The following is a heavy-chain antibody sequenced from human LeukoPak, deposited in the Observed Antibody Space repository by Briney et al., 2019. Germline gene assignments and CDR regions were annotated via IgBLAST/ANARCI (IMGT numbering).Heavy chain of an antibody. CDR3: ASPTIFGLYYVYYLEI. CDR2: IIPIFGTA. D-gene: IGHD3-3*01. Sequence: SVKVSCKASGGTFSSYAICWVRQAPGQGLEWMAGIIPIFGTANYAQKFQGRVTITADESTSTAYMELSSLRSEDKAVYYYASPTIFGLYYVYYLEIRGKGTTVTVSS. V-gene: IGHV1-69*13. J-gene: IGHJ6*03. CDR1: GGTFSSYA.